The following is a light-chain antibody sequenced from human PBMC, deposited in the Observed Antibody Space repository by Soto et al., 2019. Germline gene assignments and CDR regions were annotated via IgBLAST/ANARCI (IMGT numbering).Light chain of an antibody. Sequence: QSALTQPPSVSGAPGQTVIISCSGSSSNLGAPYDVNWFRQLPGTVPRLHIYGNNNRPSGVPDRFSGSKSGTSASLAITGLQAEDEADYYCQSYDSSLSGYVFGTGTKVTVL. V-gene: IGLV1-40*01. CDR3: QSYDSSLSGYV. CDR2: GNN. J-gene: IGLJ1*01. CDR1: SSNLGAPYD.